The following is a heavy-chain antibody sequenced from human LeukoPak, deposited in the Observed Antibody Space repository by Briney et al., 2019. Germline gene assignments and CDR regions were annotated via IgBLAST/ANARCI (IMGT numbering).Heavy chain of an antibody. V-gene: IGHV4-59*01. CDR3: ARDTRYYGMDV. Sequence: PSETLSLTCTVSGVSISSYYWSWIRQPPGKGLEWIGYIYYSGSTNYNPSLESRVTISVDTSKNQFSLKLSSVTAADTAIYHCARDTRYYGMDVWGQGTTVTVSS. CDR1: GVSISSYY. J-gene: IGHJ6*02. CDR2: IYYSGST.